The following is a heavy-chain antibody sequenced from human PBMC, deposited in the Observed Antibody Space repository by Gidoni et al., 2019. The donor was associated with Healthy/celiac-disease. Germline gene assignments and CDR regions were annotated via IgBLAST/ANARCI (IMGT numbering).Heavy chain of an antibody. CDR3: ARDTVGDYAGEAFDI. J-gene: IGHJ3*02. Sequence: QVQLVQSGAEVKKPGASVKVSCKASGYTSTSYGISWVRQAPGQGLAWMGWISAYNGNTNYAQKLQGRVTMTTVTSTSTAYMELRSLRSDDAAVYYCARDTVGDYAGEAFDIWGQGTMVTVSS. CDR1: GYTSTSYG. CDR2: ISAYNGNT. V-gene: IGHV1-18*01. D-gene: IGHD4-17*01.